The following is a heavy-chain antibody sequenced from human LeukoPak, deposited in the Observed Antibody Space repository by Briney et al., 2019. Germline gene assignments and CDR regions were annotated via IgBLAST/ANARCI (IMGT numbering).Heavy chain of an antibody. Sequence: SQTLSLTCTVSGGSINSGGYYWSWIRQHPGKGLEWIGYIYYSGSTYYNPSLKSRVTISVDTSKNQFSLKLSSVTAADTAVYYCARTGGFGELLTWGQGTLVTVSS. CDR2: IYYSGST. V-gene: IGHV4-31*03. J-gene: IGHJ5*02. CDR3: ARTGGFGELLT. CDR1: GGSINSGGYY. D-gene: IGHD3-10*01.